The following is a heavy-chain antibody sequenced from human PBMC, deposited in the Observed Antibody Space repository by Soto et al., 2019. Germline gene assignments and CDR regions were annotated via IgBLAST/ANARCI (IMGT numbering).Heavy chain of an antibody. Sequence: SETLSLTCTVSGGSISSGGYYWSWIRQHPGKGLEWIGYIYYSGSTYYNPSLKSRVTISVDTSKNQFSLKLSSVTAADTAVYYCARFYDSSGYSDYWGQGTLVTVSS. J-gene: IGHJ4*02. CDR1: GGSISSGGYY. CDR3: ARFYDSSGYSDY. V-gene: IGHV4-31*03. CDR2: IYYSGST. D-gene: IGHD3-22*01.